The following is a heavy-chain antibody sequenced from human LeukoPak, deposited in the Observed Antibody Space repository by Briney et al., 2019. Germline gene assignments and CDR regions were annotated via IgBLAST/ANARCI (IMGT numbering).Heavy chain of an antibody. CDR3: ASTARWVGAEGGAFDI. J-gene: IGHJ3*02. Sequence: SVKVSCKASGGTFSIYAISWVRQAPGQGLEWMGRIIPILGIANYAQKFQGRVTITADKSTSTAYMELSSLRSEDTAVYYCASTARWVGAEGGAFDIWGQGTMVTVSS. CDR1: GGTFSIYA. CDR2: IIPILGIA. V-gene: IGHV1-69*04. D-gene: IGHD1-26*01.